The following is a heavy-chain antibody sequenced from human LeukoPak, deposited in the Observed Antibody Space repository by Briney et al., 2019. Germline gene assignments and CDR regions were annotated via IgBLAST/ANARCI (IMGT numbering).Heavy chain of an antibody. CDR3: ATSTVSSGSYYFDY. CDR2: IIPIFGTA. CDR1: GGTSSSYA. D-gene: IGHD1-26*01. J-gene: IGHJ4*02. Sequence: SVKVSCKASGGTSSSYAISWVRQAPGQGLEWMGRIIPIFGTANYAQKFQGRVTITTDESTSTAYMELSSLRSEDTAVYYCATSTVSSGSYYFDYWGQGTLVTVSS. V-gene: IGHV1-69*05.